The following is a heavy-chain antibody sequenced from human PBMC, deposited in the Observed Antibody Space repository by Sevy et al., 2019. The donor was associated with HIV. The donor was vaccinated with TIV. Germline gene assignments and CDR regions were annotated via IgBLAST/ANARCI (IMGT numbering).Heavy chain of an antibody. CDR1: GGTFSSYA. Sequence: ASVKDSCKASGGTFSSYAISWVRQAPGQGLEWMGGIIPIFGTANYAQKFQGRVTITADESTSTAYMELSSLRSEDTAVYYCARDRGGYSYGPFDYWGQGTLVTVSS. D-gene: IGHD5-18*01. J-gene: IGHJ4*02. V-gene: IGHV1-69*13. CDR2: IIPIFGTA. CDR3: ARDRGGYSYGPFDY.